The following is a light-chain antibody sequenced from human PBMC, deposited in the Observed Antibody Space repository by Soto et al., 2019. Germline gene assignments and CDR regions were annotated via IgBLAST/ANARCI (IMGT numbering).Light chain of an antibody. J-gene: IGLJ3*02. CDR1: SSDLGAYSY. CDR3: SSYTSTSSWV. Sequence: QSALTQPASVSGSPGQSITISCTGTSSDLGAYSYVSWYQHHPGKAPKLIIYEVSNRPSGVSNRFSGSKSDNTASLTISGLLTEDEADYYCSSYTSTSSWVFGGGTKVTVL. CDR2: EVS. V-gene: IGLV2-14*01.